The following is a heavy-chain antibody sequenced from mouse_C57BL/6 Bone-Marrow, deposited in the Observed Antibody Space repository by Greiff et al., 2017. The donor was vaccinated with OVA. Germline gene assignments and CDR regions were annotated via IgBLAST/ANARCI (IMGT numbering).Heavy chain of an antibody. CDR3: ARDRHYGNYGYFDY. V-gene: IGHV5-4*01. J-gene: IGHJ2*01. Sequence: EVQLVESGGGLVKPGGSLKLSCAASGFTFSSYAMSWVRQTPEKRLEWVATISDGGSYTYYPDNVKGRFTISRDNAKNNLYLQMSHLKSEDTAMYYCARDRHYGNYGYFDYWGQGTTLTVSS. CDR2: ISDGGSYT. D-gene: IGHD2-1*01. CDR1: GFTFSSYA.